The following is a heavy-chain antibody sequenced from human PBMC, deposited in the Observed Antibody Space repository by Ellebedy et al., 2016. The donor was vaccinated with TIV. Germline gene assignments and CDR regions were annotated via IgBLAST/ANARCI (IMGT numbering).Heavy chain of an antibody. CDR2: IIPIFGTA. J-gene: IGHJ6*02. D-gene: IGHD3-22*01. CDR3: ARSSRLFYYYYGMDV. CDR1: GGTFSSYA. Sequence: SVKVSXXASGGTFSSYAISWVRQAPGQGLEWMGGIIPIFGTANYAQKFQGRVTITADESTSTAYMELSSLRSEDTAVYYCARSSRLFYYYYGMDVWGQGTTVTVSS. V-gene: IGHV1-69*13.